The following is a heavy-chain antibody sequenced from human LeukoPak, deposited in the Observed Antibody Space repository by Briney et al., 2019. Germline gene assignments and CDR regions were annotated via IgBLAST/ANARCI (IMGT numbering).Heavy chain of an antibody. J-gene: IGHJ5*02. V-gene: IGHV1-18*01. D-gene: IGHD1-26*01. CDR1: GYTFTSYG. Sequence: ASVKVSCKASGYTFTSYGISWVRQAPGQGLEWMGWISAYNGNTNYAQKLQGRVTMTTDTSTSTAYMELRSLRSDDTAVYYCARESGIVGATGWFDPWGQGTLVTVSS. CDR2: ISAYNGNT. CDR3: ARESGIVGATGWFDP.